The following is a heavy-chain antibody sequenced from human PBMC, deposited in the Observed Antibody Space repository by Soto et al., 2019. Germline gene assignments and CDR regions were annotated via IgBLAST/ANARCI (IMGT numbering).Heavy chain of an antibody. V-gene: IGHV2-70*01. CDR2: IDWDDDK. Sequence: SGPTLVNPTQTLTLTCTFSGFSLSTSGMCVSWIRQPPGKALEWLALIDWDDDKYYSTSLKTRLTISKDTSKNQVVLTMTNMDPVDTATYYCARMICYGSGRPLLYYFDYWGQGTLVTVSS. CDR1: GFSLSTSGMC. CDR3: ARMICYGSGRPLLYYFDY. D-gene: IGHD3-10*01. J-gene: IGHJ4*02.